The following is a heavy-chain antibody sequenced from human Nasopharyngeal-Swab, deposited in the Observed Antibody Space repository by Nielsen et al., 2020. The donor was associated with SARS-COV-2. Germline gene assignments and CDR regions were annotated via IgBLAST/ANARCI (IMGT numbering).Heavy chain of an antibody. J-gene: IGHJ4*02. CDR1: GFTFSSYA. Sequence: GESLKISCAASGFTFSSYAMHWVRQAPGKGLEWVAVISYDGSNKYYADSVKGRFTISRDNSKNTLYLQMNSLRAEDTAVYYCAWGYSGYDSPMSFDYWGQGTLVTVSS. V-gene: IGHV3-30-3*01. CDR2: ISYDGSNK. CDR3: AWGYSGYDSPMSFDY. D-gene: IGHD5-12*01.